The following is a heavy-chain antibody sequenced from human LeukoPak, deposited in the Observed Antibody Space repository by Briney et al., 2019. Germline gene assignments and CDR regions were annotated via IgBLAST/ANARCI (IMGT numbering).Heavy chain of an antibody. CDR2: ISAYNGNT. Sequence: ASVKVSCKASGYTFTSYGISWVRQAPGQGLEWMGWISAYNGNTNYAQKLQGRVTMTTDTSTSTAYMELRSLRSDDTAVYYCARVGYYGSGSYYRRGPNWFDPWGQGTLVTVSS. J-gene: IGHJ5*02. CDR1: GYTFTSYG. V-gene: IGHV1-18*04. CDR3: ARVGYYGSGSYYRRGPNWFDP. D-gene: IGHD3-10*01.